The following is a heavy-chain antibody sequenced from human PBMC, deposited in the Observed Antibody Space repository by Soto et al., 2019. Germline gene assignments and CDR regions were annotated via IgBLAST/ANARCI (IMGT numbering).Heavy chain of an antibody. CDR2: IRSKSDDETI. CDR3: TTDQLSGAGTPYYFDN. V-gene: IGHV3-15*01. Sequence: PGGSLRLSCAASGFTFSNVWMSWVRQAPGKGLEWVGRIRSKSDDETIDYAASVRGRFIISRDDSKSTLYLQMNGLKTEDAAVYCCTTDQLSGAGTPYYFDNWGQGTLVTVSS. D-gene: IGHD1-1*01. J-gene: IGHJ4*02. CDR1: GFTFSNVW.